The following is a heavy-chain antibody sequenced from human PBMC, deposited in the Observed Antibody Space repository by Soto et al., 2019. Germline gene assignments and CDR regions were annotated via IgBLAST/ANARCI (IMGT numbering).Heavy chain of an antibody. CDR3: ARDLPFDY. Sequence: ASVKVSCKASGYTFTGYYMHWVRQAPGQGLEWMGWINPSSGGTNYAQKFQGRVTMTRETSISTAYMELSRLRSDDTAVYYCARDLPFDYWGQGTLVTVSS. CDR2: INPSSGGT. V-gene: IGHV1-2*02. CDR1: GYTFTGYY. J-gene: IGHJ4*02.